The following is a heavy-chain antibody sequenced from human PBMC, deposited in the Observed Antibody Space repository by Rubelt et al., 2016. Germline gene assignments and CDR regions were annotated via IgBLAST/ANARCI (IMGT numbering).Heavy chain of an antibody. D-gene: IGHD2-15*01. Sequence: VRQAPGKGLEWVSGISWNSGSIGYADSVKGRFTISRDNAKNSLYLQMNGLRAEDTAVYYCARYKCSGGSCYATFDCWGQGTLVTVSS. J-gene: IGHJ4*02. V-gene: IGHV3-9*01. CDR2: ISWNSGSI. CDR3: ARYKCSGGSCYATFDC.